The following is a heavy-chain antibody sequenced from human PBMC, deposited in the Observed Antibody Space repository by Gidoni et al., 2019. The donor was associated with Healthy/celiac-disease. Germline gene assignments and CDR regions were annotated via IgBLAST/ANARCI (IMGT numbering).Heavy chain of an antibody. D-gene: IGHD6-13*01. CDR1: GYTFTSYD. J-gene: IGHJ6*02. CDR2: MNPNSGNT. Sequence: QVQLVQSGAEVKKPGASVKVSCKASGYTFTSYDINWVRQATGQGLEWMGWMNPNSGNTGYAQKFQGRVTMTRNTSISTAYMELSSLRSEDTAVYYCARGPTGSSWYREAYYYYGMDVWGQGTTVTVSS. CDR3: ARGPTGSSWYREAYYYYGMDV. V-gene: IGHV1-8*01.